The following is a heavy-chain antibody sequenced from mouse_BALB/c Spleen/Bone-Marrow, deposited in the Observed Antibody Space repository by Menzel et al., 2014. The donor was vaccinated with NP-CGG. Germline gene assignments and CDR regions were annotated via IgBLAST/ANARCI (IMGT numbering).Heavy chain of an antibody. J-gene: IGHJ1*01. D-gene: IGHD1-1*01. CDR3: AREREITTVVAGDWYFDV. CDR1: GYSFTSYW. Sequence: QVQLQQSGAELVRPGASVKLSCKASGYSFTSYWMNWVKQRPGQGLEWIGMIHPSDSETRLNQKFKDKAALTVDKSSSTAYMQLSSPTSEDSAVYYCAREREITTVVAGDWYFDVWGAGTTVTVSS. V-gene: IGHV1-61*01. CDR2: IHPSDSET.